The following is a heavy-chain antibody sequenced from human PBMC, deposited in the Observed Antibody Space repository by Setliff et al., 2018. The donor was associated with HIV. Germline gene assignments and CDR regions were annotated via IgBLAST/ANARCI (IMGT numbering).Heavy chain of an antibody. CDR1: GFAFSTYA. D-gene: IGHD2-8*01. CDR3: AKGHYSNGDSRQNGFDI. J-gene: IGHJ3*02. V-gene: IGHV3-23*01. CDR2: ISDSGGGT. Sequence: PGGSLRLSCAASGFAFSTYAMSWVRQAPGKGLEWVSTISDSGGGTYYADSMKGRFTASRDNSKYTMYLQMNSLRVEDTAVYYCAKGHYSNGDSRQNGFDIWGQGTMVTVSS.